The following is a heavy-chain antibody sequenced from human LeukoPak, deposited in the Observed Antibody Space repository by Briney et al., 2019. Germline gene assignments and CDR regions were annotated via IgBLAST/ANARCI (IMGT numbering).Heavy chain of an antibody. V-gene: IGHV3-53*01. D-gene: IGHD6-19*01. CDR2: FYGDGST. CDR3: AREAVAVAGFFDY. CDR1: GFIVSSNY. Sequence: GGSLRLSCAASGFIVSSNYMSWVRQAPGKGLEWVSVFYGDGSTYYAGSVKGRFTISRDHSKNTLYLQINSLRAEDTAVYYCAREAVAVAGFFDYWGQGTLVTVSS. J-gene: IGHJ4*02.